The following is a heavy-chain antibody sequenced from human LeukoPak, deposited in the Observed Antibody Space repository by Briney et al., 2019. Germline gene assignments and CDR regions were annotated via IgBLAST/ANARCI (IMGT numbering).Heavy chain of an antibody. J-gene: IGHJ4*02. Sequence: GGSLRLSCAASGFTFSSYGMSLVRQAPGKGVEGGSVISGRGESRYYADSVKGRFTICRDNAKNTLYLQINSLRAQDTAVYYCAKDLGAGSFAELLHVWRQPTLLTVSS. CDR3: AKDLGAGSFAELLHV. V-gene: IGHV3-23*01. CDR1: GFTFSSYG. CDR2: ISGRGESR. D-gene: IGHD3-10*01.